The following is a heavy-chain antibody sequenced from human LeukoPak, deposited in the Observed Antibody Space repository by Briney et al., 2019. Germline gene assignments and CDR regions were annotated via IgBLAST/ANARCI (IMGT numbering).Heavy chain of an antibody. Sequence: GGSLGLSCAASGFTFSSYSMNWVRQAPGKGLEWISSISSSSSYIYYADSVKGRFTISRDNAKNSLYLQMNSLRAEDTAVYYCARSEAVAGGGGHDYWGQGTLVTVSS. CDR3: ARSEAVAGGGGHDY. D-gene: IGHD6-19*01. CDR1: GFTFSSYS. V-gene: IGHV3-21*01. CDR2: ISSSSSYI. J-gene: IGHJ4*02.